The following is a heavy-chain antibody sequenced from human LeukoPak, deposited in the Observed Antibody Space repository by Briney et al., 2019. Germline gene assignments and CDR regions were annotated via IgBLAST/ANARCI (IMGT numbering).Heavy chain of an antibody. V-gene: IGHV1-69*05. CDR1: GGTFSSYA. CDR2: IIPIFGTA. D-gene: IGHD6-13*01. J-gene: IGHJ6*03. CDR3: ARAPVFAAAAGTIPGYYYYYMDV. Sequence: GSSVNVSCKASGGTFSSYAISWVRQAPGQGLEWMGGIIPIFGTANYAQKFQGRVTITTDESTSTAYMELSSLRSEDTAVYYCARAPVFAAAAGTIPGYYYYYMDVWGKGTTVTVSS.